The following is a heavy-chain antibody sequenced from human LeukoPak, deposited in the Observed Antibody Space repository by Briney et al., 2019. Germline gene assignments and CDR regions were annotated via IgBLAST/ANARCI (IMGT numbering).Heavy chain of an antibody. D-gene: IGHD3-10*01. V-gene: IGHV4-61*02. CDR1: GGSISSGSYY. Sequence: TSETLSLTCTVSGGSISSGSYYWSWIRQPAGKGLEWIGRIYTSGSTNYNPSLKSRVTISVDTSKNQFSLKLSSVTAADTAVYYCARERYYGFSMDVWSKGTTVTVSS. CDR2: IYTSGST. CDR3: ARERYYGFSMDV. J-gene: IGHJ6*03.